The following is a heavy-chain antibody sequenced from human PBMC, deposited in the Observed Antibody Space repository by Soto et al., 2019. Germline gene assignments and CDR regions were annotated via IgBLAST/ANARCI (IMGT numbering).Heavy chain of an antibody. CDR1: GYSFTDYH. J-gene: IGHJ4*02. Sequence: QVQLVQSGAEVKKPGASVKVSCKASGYSFTDYHIHWVRQAPGQGLEWLGRINPKSGGTSTAQKFQGWVTMTTDTSISTASMELTRLTSDDTAIYYCGRIPRYSFPTSDPLDNWGQGTLVTVSS. CDR3: GRIPRYSFPTSDPLDN. D-gene: IGHD5-18*01. CDR2: INPKSGGT. V-gene: IGHV1-2*04.